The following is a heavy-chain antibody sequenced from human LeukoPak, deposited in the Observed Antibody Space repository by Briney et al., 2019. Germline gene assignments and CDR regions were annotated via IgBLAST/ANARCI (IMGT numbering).Heavy chain of an antibody. D-gene: IGHD3-16*01. CDR3: ARVPPLGFTFDP. Sequence: SETLSLTCTVSGGSISSGGYYWSWIRQHPGKGLEWIGYIYYSGSTYYNPSLKSRVTISVDTSKNQFSLKLSSVTAADTAVYYCARVPPLGFTFDPWGQGTLVTVSS. J-gene: IGHJ5*02. CDR2: IYYSGST. CDR1: GGSISSGGYY. V-gene: IGHV4-31*03.